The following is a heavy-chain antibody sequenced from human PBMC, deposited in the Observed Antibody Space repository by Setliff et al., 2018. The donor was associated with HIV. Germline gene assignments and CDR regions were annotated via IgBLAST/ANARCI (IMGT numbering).Heavy chain of an antibody. CDR1: GGTFSSYA. CDR3: AKGAYQYYDSSAYYQGNFDY. J-gene: IGHJ4*02. D-gene: IGHD3-22*01. V-gene: IGHV7-4-1*02. Sequence: ASVKVSCKASGGTFSSYAISWVRQAPGQGLEWMGGIIPIFGTANYAQDFTGRFVFSLDTSVSTAYLQISILKAEDTAVYYCAKGAYQYYDSSAYYQGNFDYWAQGTLVTVSS. CDR2: IIPIFGTA.